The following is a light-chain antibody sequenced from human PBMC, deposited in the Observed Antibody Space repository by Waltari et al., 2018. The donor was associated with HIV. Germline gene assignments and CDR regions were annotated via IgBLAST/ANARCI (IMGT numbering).Light chain of an antibody. V-gene: IGLV3-10*01. Sequence: SYELTQAPSVSVSPGQTARITCSGPIFHYNYPFWYQQKSGQAPVAVIYEGYKRPSGIPERFSGSRSGTTATLTITGAQVDDEGDYYCYSTDSSGKGVFGGGTKLTVV. CDR2: EGY. CDR1: IFHYNY. J-gene: IGLJ3*02. CDR3: YSTDSSGKGV.